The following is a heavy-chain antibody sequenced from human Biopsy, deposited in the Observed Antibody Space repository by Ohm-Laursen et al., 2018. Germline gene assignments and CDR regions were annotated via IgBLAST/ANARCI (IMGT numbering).Heavy chain of an antibody. J-gene: IGHJ4*02. V-gene: IGHV4-31*03. Sequence: PSDTLSLTCTVSGVSINGGRYYWNWIRHHPGKGLEWIGNIFYSANTYYNPSLKSRVTISVDTSKNQFSLKLSPVTAADTAVYYCARLGSGDYFPTFFDFWGQGALVTVSS. CDR1: GVSINGGRYY. D-gene: IGHD5-12*01. CDR3: ARLGSGDYFPTFFDF. CDR2: IFYSANT.